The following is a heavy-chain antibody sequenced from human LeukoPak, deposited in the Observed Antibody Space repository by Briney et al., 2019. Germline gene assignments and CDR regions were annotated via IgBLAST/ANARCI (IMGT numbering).Heavy chain of an antibody. J-gene: IGHJ3*02. CDR1: GFIFSSYS. Sequence: GESLTLSCAASGFIFSSYSMSWIRQAPGKGLEWVSSITGSSSYIYYADSVKGRFTVSRDNAKHSLYLQMNSLRAEDTAVYYCARGGHCSGGSCSEGASDIWGQGTMVTVSS. D-gene: IGHD2-15*01. CDR2: ITGSSSYI. V-gene: IGHV3-21*01. CDR3: ARGGHCSGGSCSEGASDI.